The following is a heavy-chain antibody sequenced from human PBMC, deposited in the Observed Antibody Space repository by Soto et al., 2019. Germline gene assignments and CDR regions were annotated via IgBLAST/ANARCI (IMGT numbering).Heavy chain of an antibody. CDR3: ARGHLPLDYHSCGMDV. J-gene: IGHJ6*02. Sequence: EVQLVESGGGLVQPGGSLTLSCVASGFTFTTYCMHWVRQAPGKGLEYLSAISNDAVHTYYANSVKDRFTISRDNSKDTLYLHMGSLRPEDMAVYYWARGHLPLDYHSCGMDVWGQGTTVTVSS. CDR2: ISNDAVHT. CDR1: GFTFTTYC. V-gene: IGHV3-64*01.